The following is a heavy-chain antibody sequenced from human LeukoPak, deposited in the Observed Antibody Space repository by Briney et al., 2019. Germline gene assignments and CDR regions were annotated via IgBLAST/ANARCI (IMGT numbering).Heavy chain of an antibody. D-gene: IGHD6-13*01. Sequence: GGSLRLSCAASGFTFSSYSMNWVRQAPGKGLEWVSSISSSSSYIYYADSVKGRFTISRDNAKNSLYLQMNSLRAEDTAVYYCARDEPDLAAAATYYFDYWGQGTLVTVSS. CDR3: ARDEPDLAAAATYYFDY. V-gene: IGHV3-21*01. J-gene: IGHJ4*02. CDR2: ISSSSSYI. CDR1: GFTFSSYS.